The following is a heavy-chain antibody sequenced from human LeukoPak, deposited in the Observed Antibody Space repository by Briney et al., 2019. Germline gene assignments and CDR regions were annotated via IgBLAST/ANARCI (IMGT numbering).Heavy chain of an antibody. J-gene: IGHJ4*02. CDR1: TSTFSSYS. Sequence: PGGSLRLSCTASTSTFSSYSMNWVRQAPGKGLEWVSHISGGSNKIYYADSVKGRFTISRDNAKNSLYLQMNTLRAEDTAVYYCASSRCTSDNCYGGIDNWGQGTLVTVSS. CDR3: ASSRCTSDNCYGGIDN. V-gene: IGHV3-48*04. CDR2: ISGGSNKI. D-gene: IGHD1-1*01.